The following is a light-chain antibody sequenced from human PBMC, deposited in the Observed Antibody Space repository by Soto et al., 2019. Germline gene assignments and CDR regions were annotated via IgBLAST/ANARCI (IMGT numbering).Light chain of an antibody. V-gene: IGKV3-11*01. CDR3: QQSINFRT. Sequence: EIVLTQSPATLSLSPGERATLSCRASQSVSSYLAWYQQKPGQAHRLLIYDASNRATGIPARFSGSWSGTDFTITISSLEPEDFAVYYCQQSINFRTFGGGTKVEIK. CDR1: QSVSSY. CDR2: DAS. J-gene: IGKJ4*01.